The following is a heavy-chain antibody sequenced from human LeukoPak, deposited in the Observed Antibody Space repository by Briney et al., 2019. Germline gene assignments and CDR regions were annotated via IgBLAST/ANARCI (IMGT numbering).Heavy chain of an antibody. CDR2: ISYSGST. D-gene: IGHD5-12*01. CDR3: ARGFDSKSTYFDY. V-gene: IGHV4-59*01. J-gene: IGHJ4*02. CDR1: GGSISSSY. Sequence: TSETLSLTCTVSGGSISSSYWNWIRQSPTKGLEWIGYISYSGSTNYNPSLKSRVTISLDTSKNQFSLKVRSVTAADTAVYYCARGFDSKSTYFDYWGQGTLVTVSS.